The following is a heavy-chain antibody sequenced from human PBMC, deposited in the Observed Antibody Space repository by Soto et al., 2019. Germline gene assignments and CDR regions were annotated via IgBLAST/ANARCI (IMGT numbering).Heavy chain of an antibody. CDR2: ISGSGGST. Sequence: EAQLLESGGGLVQPGGSLRLSCVGSGFTFSRYAMSWVRQAPGKGLEWVSTISGSGGSTYYADSVKGRFTISRDNSKNTLYLQMNSLSAEDAAVYYCARSLSVFFDYWGQGTLVTVSS. CDR3: ARSLSVFFDY. D-gene: IGHD1-26*01. V-gene: IGHV3-23*01. J-gene: IGHJ4*02. CDR1: GFTFSRYA.